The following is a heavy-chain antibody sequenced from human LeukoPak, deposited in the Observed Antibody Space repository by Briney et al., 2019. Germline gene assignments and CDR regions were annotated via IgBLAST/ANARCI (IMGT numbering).Heavy chain of an antibody. D-gene: IGHD2-15*01. CDR2: IRDSGGST. Sequence: GGSLRLSCAASGFTFNTYAMNWVRQAPGKGLEWVSAIRDSGGSTYYADSVKGRFTISRDNSKNTVYLQIHRLRAEDTAVYYCAKGKGSSSSSIDWWGQGTLVTVSS. J-gene: IGHJ4*02. V-gene: IGHV3-23*01. CDR3: AKGKGSSSSSIDW. CDR1: GFTFNTYA.